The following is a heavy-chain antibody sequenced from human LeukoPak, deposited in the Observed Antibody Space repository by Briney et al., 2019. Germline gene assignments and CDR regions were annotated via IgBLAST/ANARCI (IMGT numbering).Heavy chain of an antibody. CDR1: GFTFSSYA. CDR2: ISYDGSNK. Sequence: GGSLRLSCAASGFTFSSYAMSWVRQAPGKGLEWVAVISYDGSNKYYADSVKGRFTISRDNSKNTLYLQMNSLRAEDTAVYYCAKPGLPGYSSSWLDYWGQGTLVTVSS. CDR3: AKPGLPGYSSSWLDY. V-gene: IGHV3-30*18. D-gene: IGHD6-13*01. J-gene: IGHJ4*02.